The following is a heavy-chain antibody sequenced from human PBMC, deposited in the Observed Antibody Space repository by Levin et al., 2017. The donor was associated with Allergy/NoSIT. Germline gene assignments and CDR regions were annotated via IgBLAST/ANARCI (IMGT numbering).Heavy chain of an antibody. J-gene: IGHJ3*02. Sequence: HGESLKISCKGSGYSFTSYWIGWVRQMPGKGLEWMGIIYPGDSDTRYSPSFQGQVTISADKSISTAYLQWSSLKASDTAMYYCATLPSWGWDAFDIWGQGTMVTVSS. V-gene: IGHV5-51*01. CDR1: GYSFTSYW. CDR2: IYPGDSDT. D-gene: IGHD7-27*01. CDR3: ATLPSWGWDAFDI.